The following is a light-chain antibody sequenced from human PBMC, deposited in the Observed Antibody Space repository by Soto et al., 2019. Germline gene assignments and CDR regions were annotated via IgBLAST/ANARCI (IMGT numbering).Light chain of an antibody. CDR1: QSVNIY. CDR2: GST. Sequence: EVVMTQVPATLYVSPGESATLACRASQSVNIYLAWDQQKPGQAPRLLICGSTYGATGIPARFSGSGSGTELNLTISSLQSEAFGVYFCQPYDAWLRLTFGGGTNVEIK. CDR3: QPYDAWLRLT. V-gene: IGKV3D-15*01. J-gene: IGKJ4*01.